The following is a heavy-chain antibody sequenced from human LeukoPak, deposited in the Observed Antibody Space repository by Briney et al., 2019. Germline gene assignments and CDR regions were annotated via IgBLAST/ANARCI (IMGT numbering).Heavy chain of an antibody. CDR1: GFTFSSYS. CDR3: AKDQDGSGSYYIYFDY. D-gene: IGHD3-10*01. J-gene: IGHJ4*02. Sequence: GGSLRLSCAASGFTFSSYSMTWVRQAPGKGLEWVSSISSSSSYIYYADSVKGRFTISRDNAKNSLYLQINSLRAEDMAVYYCAKDQDGSGSYYIYFDYWGQGTLVTVSS. CDR2: ISSSSSYI. V-gene: IGHV3-21*01.